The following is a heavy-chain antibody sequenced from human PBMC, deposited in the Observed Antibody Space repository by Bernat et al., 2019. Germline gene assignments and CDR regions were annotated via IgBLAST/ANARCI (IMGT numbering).Heavy chain of an antibody. J-gene: IGHJ4*02. CDR3: VRGLGDY. Sequence: VQLLGSGGGLLQPVVSLRLSSVSSGFTFSSYWMYWVRQVPGKGPVWVSRINGDGSLKSSEDSVKGRFTISRDAAKNTVYLQMNSLRAEDTAVYYCVRGLGDYWGQGTLVTVSS. V-gene: IGHV3-74*02. CDR1: GFTFSSYW. D-gene: IGHD3-16*01. CDR2: INGDGSLK.